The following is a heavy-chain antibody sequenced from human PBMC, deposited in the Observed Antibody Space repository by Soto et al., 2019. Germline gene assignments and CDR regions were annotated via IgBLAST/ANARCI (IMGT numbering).Heavy chain of an antibody. D-gene: IGHD3-3*01. V-gene: IGHV1-18*04. Sequence: ASVKVSCKASGYTFTSYGISWVRQAPGQGLEWMGWVSAYNGNTNYAQKLQGRVTMTTDTSTSTAYMELRSLRSDDTAVYYCALTYYDFWSGTPPIYYYYGMDVWGQGTTVTVYS. CDR2: VSAYNGNT. CDR1: GYTFTSYG. J-gene: IGHJ6*02. CDR3: ALTYYDFWSGTPPIYYYYGMDV.